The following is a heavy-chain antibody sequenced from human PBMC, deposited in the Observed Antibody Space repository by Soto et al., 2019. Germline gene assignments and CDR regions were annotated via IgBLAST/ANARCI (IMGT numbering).Heavy chain of an antibody. CDR1: GYSFTSYW. Sequence: GESLKISCKGSGYSFTSYWIGWVRQMPGKGLEWMGIIYPGDSDTRYSPSFQGQVTISADKSISTAYLQWSSLKASDTAMYYCARHYDFLSDLTGGYYYYGMDVWGQGTTVTVSS. D-gene: IGHD3-3*01. J-gene: IGHJ6*02. CDR3: ARHYDFLSDLTGGYYYYGMDV. CDR2: IYPGDSDT. V-gene: IGHV5-51*01.